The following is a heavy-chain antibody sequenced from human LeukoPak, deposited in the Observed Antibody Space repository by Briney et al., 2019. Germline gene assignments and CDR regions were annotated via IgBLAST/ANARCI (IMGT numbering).Heavy chain of an antibody. Sequence: SETLSLTCAVSGYSISSGYYWGWIRPPPEKGLEWIGSIYHSGSIYYDQSLKGRFTISVDTSKNPFSLKLRSVTASDTAVYYCARPVGLRITTRYDAFDIWGQGTMVTVSS. CDR2: IYHSGSI. J-gene: IGHJ3*02. V-gene: IGHV4-38-2*01. CDR3: ARPVGLRITTRYDAFDI. CDR1: GYSISSGYY. D-gene: IGHD3-22*01.